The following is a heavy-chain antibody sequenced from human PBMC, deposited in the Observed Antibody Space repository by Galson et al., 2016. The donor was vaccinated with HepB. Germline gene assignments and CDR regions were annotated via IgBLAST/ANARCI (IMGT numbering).Heavy chain of an antibody. CDR3: AKGFGATYYDILTGNDG. Sequence: SLRLSCAASGFALGGYAMSWVRQAPGKGLEWVSGISGSGGSTYYADSVKGRFSISRDNLKNTVELQMTSLSAADTAGYYCAKGFGATYYDILTGNDGWGQGTLVTVSS. CDR1: GFALGGYA. J-gene: IGHJ4*02. CDR2: ISGSGGST. D-gene: IGHD3-9*01. V-gene: IGHV3-23*01.